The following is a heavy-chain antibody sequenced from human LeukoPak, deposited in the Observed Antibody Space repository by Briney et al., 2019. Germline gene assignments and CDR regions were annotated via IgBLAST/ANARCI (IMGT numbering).Heavy chain of an antibody. CDR1: GFTFSSYS. CDR3: ARGDLYYDTLSNDI. D-gene: IGHD3-22*01. CDR2: ISSSSSTM. Sequence: GGSLRLSCAASGFTFSSYSMNWVRHAPGKGLVWVSYISSSSSTMYYADSVKGRFTISRDNAKNSLYLQMNSLRDEDTAVYYCARGDLYYDTLSNDIWGQGTMVTVSS. J-gene: IGHJ3*02. V-gene: IGHV3-48*02.